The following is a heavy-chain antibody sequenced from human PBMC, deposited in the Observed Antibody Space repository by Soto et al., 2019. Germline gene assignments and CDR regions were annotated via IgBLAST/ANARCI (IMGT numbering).Heavy chain of an antibody. Sequence: QVPLVQSGAEVKKPGASVKVSCKVSGYTLTELSMHWVRQAPGKGLEWMGGFDPEDGETIYAQKFQGRVTMTEDTSTDTAYMELSSLRSEDTAVYYCATSHGGYCSGGSCSSTFDYWGQGTLVTVSS. D-gene: IGHD2-15*01. J-gene: IGHJ4*02. CDR1: GYTLTELS. V-gene: IGHV1-24*01. CDR2: FDPEDGET. CDR3: ATSHGGYCSGGSCSSTFDY.